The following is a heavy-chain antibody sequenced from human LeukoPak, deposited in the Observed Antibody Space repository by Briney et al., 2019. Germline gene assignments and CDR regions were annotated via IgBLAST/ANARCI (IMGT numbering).Heavy chain of an antibody. CDR2: IYTSGST. D-gene: IGHD3-22*01. CDR3: ARGEGYYYDSSGRFDY. Sequence: PSETLSLTCTVSGGSISSYYWSWIRQPAGKGLEWIGRIYTSGSTNYNPSLKSRVTMSVDTSKNQFSLKLSSVTAADTAVYYCARGEGYYYDSSGRFDYWGQGTLVTVSS. V-gene: IGHV4-4*07. CDR1: GGSISSYY. J-gene: IGHJ4*02.